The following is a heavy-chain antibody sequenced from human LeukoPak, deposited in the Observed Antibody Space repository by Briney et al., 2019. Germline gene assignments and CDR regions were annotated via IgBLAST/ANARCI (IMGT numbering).Heavy chain of an antibody. Sequence: GESLKISCQGSGYNFPIYWIGWVRQMPGQGLEWMGIIYPDDSNTIYGPSFQGQVTISADKSINTAYLEWSSLKASDTAMYYCARRDRPQYYYDSSGYSLDYWGQGTLVTVSS. V-gene: IGHV5-51*01. CDR2: IYPDDSNT. CDR1: GYNFPIYW. CDR3: ARRDRPQYYYDSSGYSLDY. J-gene: IGHJ4*02. D-gene: IGHD3-22*01.